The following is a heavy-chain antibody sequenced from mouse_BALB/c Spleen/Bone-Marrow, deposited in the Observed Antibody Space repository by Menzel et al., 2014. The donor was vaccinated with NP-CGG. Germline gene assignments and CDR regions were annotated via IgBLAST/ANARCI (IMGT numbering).Heavy chain of an antibody. Sequence: VQLQQSGGGLVQPGRSLKISCAASGFDFSGFWMGWVRLAPGKGLEWFGEINPDSSTINYTPSLKDRFIISRDNAKNTLYLQMSKVRSEDTALYYCARLGYYGGFAYWGQGTLVTVSA. D-gene: IGHD2-3*01. CDR1: GFDFSGFW. CDR2: INPDSSTI. V-gene: IGHV4-1*02. J-gene: IGHJ3*01. CDR3: ARLGYYGGFAY.